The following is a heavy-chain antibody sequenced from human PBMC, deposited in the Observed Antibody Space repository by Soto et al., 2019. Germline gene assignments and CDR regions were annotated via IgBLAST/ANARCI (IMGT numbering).Heavy chain of an antibody. Sequence: QVQLVESGGGVVQPGRSLRLSCAASGFTFSSYAMHWVRQAPGKGLEWVAVISYDGSNKYYADSVKGRFTISRDNSKNTLYLQMNSLRAEDTAVYYCARDGKSWLVVTGYFQHWGQGTLVTVSS. CDR3: ARDGKSWLVVTGYFQH. V-gene: IGHV3-30-3*01. D-gene: IGHD6-19*01. CDR1: GFTFSSYA. J-gene: IGHJ1*01. CDR2: ISYDGSNK.